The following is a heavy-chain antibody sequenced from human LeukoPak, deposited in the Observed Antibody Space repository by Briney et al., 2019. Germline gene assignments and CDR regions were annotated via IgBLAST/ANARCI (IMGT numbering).Heavy chain of an antibody. V-gene: IGHV3-30*04. J-gene: IGHJ5*02. Sequence: GRSLRLSCAASGFTFSSYAMHWVRQAPGKGLEWVAVISYDGSNKYYADSVKGRFTISRDNSKNTLYLQMNSLRAEDTAVYCCAREPRLARDIAAAGTVWFDPWGQGTLVTVSS. CDR2: ISYDGSNK. CDR1: GFTFSSYA. CDR3: AREPRLARDIAAAGTVWFDP. D-gene: IGHD6-13*01.